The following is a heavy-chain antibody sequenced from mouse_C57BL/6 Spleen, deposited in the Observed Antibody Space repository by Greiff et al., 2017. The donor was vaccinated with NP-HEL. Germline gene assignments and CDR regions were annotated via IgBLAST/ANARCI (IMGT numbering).Heavy chain of an antibody. J-gene: IGHJ4*01. Sequence: QVQLQQSGAELVKPGASVKLSCKASGYTFTSYWMHWVKQRPGRGLEWIGRIDPNSGGTTYNEKFKSKATLTVDKPSSTAYMQLSSLTSEDSAVYYCARFSDDGYYEGAMDDWGQGTSVTVSS. CDR2: IDPNSGGT. D-gene: IGHD2-3*01. CDR3: ARFSDDGYYEGAMDD. V-gene: IGHV1-72*01. CDR1: GYTFTSYW.